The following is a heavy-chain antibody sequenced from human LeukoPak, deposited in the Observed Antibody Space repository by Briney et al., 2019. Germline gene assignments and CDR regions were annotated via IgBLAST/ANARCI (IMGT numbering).Heavy chain of an antibody. CDR3: TRVSGDYVWGSYRYTPDY. D-gene: IGHD3-16*02. J-gene: IGHJ4*02. CDR1: GFTFGDYA. CDR2: IRSKAYGGTT. Sequence: GGSLRLSCTASGFTFGDYAMSWFRQAPGKGLEWVGFIRSKAYGGTTEYAASVKGRFTISRDDSKSIAYLQMNSLKTEDTAVYYCTRVSGDYVWGSYRYTPDYWGQGTLVTVSS. V-gene: IGHV3-49*03.